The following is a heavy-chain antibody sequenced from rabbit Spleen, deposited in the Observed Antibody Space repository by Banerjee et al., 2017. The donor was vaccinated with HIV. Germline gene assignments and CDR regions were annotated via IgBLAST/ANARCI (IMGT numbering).Heavy chain of an antibody. J-gene: IGHJ4*01. CDR1: GFDFSRYY. CDR2: VYAGKNIT. Sequence: QLKETGGGLVQPGGSLTLSCKASGFDFSRYYMNWVRQAPGKGLEWIGTVYAGKNITYYASEMNGRFTISSHSAQNTLYLQMNSLTAADTATYFCVRGASSSGYYSLWGQGTLVTVS. V-gene: IGHV1S7*01. D-gene: IGHD1-1*01. CDR3: VRGASSSGYYSL.